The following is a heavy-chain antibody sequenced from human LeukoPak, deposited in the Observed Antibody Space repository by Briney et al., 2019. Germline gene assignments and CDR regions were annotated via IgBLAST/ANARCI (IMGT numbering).Heavy chain of an antibody. Sequence: SETLSLTCSVSGVSMTGYYWSWIRQAPGKAPEWIGYIYSSGSTNYNPSLNSRVTMSLDASKNQFSLKLTFVTAADTAVYYCARGRMFPYYFDYWGQGTLVTVSS. J-gene: IGHJ4*02. CDR3: ARGRMFPYYFDY. V-gene: IGHV4-59*01. CDR1: GVSMTGYY. CDR2: IYSSGST. D-gene: IGHD3-10*02.